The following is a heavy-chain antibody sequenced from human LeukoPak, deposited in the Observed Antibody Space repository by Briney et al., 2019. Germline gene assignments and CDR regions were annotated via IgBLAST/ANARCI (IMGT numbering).Heavy chain of an antibody. CDR2: IYYSGST. CDR1: GGSISSGDYY. CDR3: ARVDLGYCSGGSCYSFDY. J-gene: IGHJ4*02. D-gene: IGHD2-15*01. V-gene: IGHV4-30-4*01. Sequence: SETLSLTCTVSGGSISSGDYYWSWIRQPPGKGLEWIGYIYYSGSTYYSPSLKSRVTISVDTSKNQFSLKLSSVTAADTAVYYCARVDLGYCSGGSCYSFDYWGQGTLVTVSS.